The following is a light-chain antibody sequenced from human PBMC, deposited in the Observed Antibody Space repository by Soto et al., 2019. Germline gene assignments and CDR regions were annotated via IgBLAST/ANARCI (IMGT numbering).Light chain of an antibody. CDR2: GAS. CDR3: QQSNNWPLT. Sequence: EVVMTQSPATLSVSPGERATLSCRASQSVSSLLAWYQQKPGQAPRLLIYGASTRATGIPDRFSASGSGTEFALTISSLQSGDFAVYYCQQSNNWPLTFGGGTKVEIK. V-gene: IGKV3-15*01. CDR1: QSVSSL. J-gene: IGKJ4*01.